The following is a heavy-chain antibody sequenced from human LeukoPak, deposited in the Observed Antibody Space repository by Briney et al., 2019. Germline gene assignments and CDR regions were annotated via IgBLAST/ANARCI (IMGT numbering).Heavy chain of an antibody. Sequence: GGSLRLSCAVSGFTFSTYWMSWVRQAPGKGLEWVANIRQDGGAKYYVDSVRGRSTISRDNAKNSLYLQMNSLRAEDTGVYYCATSSDAPANMWGQGTLVTVSS. CDR1: GFTFSTYW. V-gene: IGHV3-7*01. CDR3: ATSSDAPANM. J-gene: IGHJ4*02. D-gene: IGHD2-2*01. CDR2: IRQDGGAK.